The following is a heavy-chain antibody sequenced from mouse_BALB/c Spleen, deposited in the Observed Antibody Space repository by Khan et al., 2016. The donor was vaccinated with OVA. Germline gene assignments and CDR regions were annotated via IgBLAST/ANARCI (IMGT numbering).Heavy chain of an antibody. CDR1: GYTFTSYW. Sequence: QVRLQQSGAELAKPGASVKMSCKASGYTFTSYWMHWVKQRLGQGLEWIGFINPTTGYTEYNQKFKDKATLTADKSSSTAYMQLSSLTSEDSAVYYCARSPTMITQFSYWGQGTLVTVSA. V-gene: IGHV1-7*01. CDR2: INPTTGYT. J-gene: IGHJ3*01. D-gene: IGHD2-4*01. CDR3: ARSPTMITQFSY.